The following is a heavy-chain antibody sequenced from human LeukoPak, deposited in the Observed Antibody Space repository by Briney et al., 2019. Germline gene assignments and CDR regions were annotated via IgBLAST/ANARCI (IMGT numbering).Heavy chain of an antibody. Sequence: GASVKVSCKASGYTFTSYYMHWVRQAPGQGLEWMGIINPSGGSTSYAQKFQGRVTMTRDTSTSTVYMELSSLRSEDTAVYYRARASRTGTTVYYYYYMDVWGKGTTVTVSS. V-gene: IGHV1-46*01. CDR3: ARASRTGTTVYYYYYMDV. CDR1: GYTFTSYY. J-gene: IGHJ6*03. D-gene: IGHD1-7*01. CDR2: INPSGGST.